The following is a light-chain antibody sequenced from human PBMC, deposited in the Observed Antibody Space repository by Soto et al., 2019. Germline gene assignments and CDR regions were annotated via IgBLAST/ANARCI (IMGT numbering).Light chain of an antibody. CDR3: QQYGGSPPS. Sequence: IVSAQSPVTLSLSPGERATLSCRASQSVSSNYLAWYQKKPGQAPRLLIYGASTRATGIPDRISGSGSGTDFILSISRLEPEDFAVYYCQQYGGSPPSFGQGTRMAI. CDR2: GAS. J-gene: IGKJ5*01. V-gene: IGKV3-20*01. CDR1: QSVSSNY.